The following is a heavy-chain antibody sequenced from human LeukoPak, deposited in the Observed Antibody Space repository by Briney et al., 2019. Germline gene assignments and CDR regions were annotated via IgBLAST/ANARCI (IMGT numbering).Heavy chain of an antibody. Sequence: PSETLSLTCTVSGGSISSYYWSWIRQPAGKGLEWIGRIHTSGSTNYNPSLKSRVTMSVDTSKNQFSLKLSSVTAADTAVYYCARTRGYGDKYNWFDPWGQGTLVTVSS. CDR1: GGSISSYY. V-gene: IGHV4-4*07. D-gene: IGHD4-17*01. CDR2: IHTSGST. J-gene: IGHJ5*02. CDR3: ARTRGYGDKYNWFDP.